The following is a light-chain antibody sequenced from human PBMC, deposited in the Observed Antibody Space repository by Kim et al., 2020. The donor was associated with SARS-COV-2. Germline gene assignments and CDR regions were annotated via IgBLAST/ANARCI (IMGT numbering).Light chain of an antibody. CDR2: GSN. Sequence: SSELTQDPAVSVALGQTVRITCQGDSLRTYYATWYQQRPGQAPVLVIYGSNNRPSGIPDRFSGSSSGNTASLTIAGAQAEDEADFYCQSRDSGGKVIFGGGTKLTVL. V-gene: IGLV3-19*01. J-gene: IGLJ2*01. CDR3: QSRDSGGKVI. CDR1: SLRTYY.